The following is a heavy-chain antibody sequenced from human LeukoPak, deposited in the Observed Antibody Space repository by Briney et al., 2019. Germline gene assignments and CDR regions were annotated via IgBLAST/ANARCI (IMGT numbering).Heavy chain of an antibody. D-gene: IGHD3-22*01. CDR2: ISGSGGST. J-gene: IGHJ4*02. V-gene: IGHV3-23*01. CDR1: GFTFSDYY. CDR3: VKGVYYYDSSGYYYFDY. Sequence: PGGSLRLSCAASGFTFSDYYMSWIRQAPGKGLEWVSAISGSGGSTYYADSVKGRFTISRDNSKNTLYLQMNSLRAGDTAVYYCVKGVYYYDSSGYYYFDYWGQGTLVTVSS.